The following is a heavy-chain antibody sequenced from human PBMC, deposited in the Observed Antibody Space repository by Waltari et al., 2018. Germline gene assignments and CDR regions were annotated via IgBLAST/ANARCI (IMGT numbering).Heavy chain of an antibody. CDR1: GYTFTSYH. Sequence: QVQLVQSGAEVKKPGASVKVSCKASGYTFTSYHINWVRQAPGQGLEWMGWMNTPSVNSAFAEKFQGRVTMTRDTSINTAYMELSGLRSEDTAVYYCARDLRHPSYYDFSFDTWGQGSLVTVSS. V-gene: IGHV1-8*01. CDR3: ARDLRHPSYYDFSFDT. J-gene: IGHJ5*02. D-gene: IGHD3-3*01. CDR2: MNTPSVNS.